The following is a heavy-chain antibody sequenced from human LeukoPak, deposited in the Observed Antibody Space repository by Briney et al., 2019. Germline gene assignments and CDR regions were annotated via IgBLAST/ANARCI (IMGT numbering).Heavy chain of an antibody. Sequence: GGSLRLSCAASGFTFSSYSMNWVRQAPGKGLEWVSSISSSSSYIYYADSVKGRFTISRDNAKNSLYLQMNSLRAEDTAVYYCARVVATITGGNGMDVWGQGTTVTVSS. CDR1: GFTFSSYS. V-gene: IGHV3-21*01. J-gene: IGHJ6*02. D-gene: IGHD5-12*01. CDR3: ARVVATITGGNGMDV. CDR2: ISSSSSYI.